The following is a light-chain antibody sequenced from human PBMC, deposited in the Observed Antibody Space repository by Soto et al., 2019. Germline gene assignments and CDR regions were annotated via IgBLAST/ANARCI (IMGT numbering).Light chain of an antibody. CDR1: QSISSW. CDR2: DAS. CDR3: QQYNSYILT. Sequence: IQMTQSPSTLSASVGDRGTSTCRASQSISSWLAWYQQKPGKAPKLLIYDASSLESGVPSRFSGSGSGTEFTLTISSLQPDDFATYYCQQYNSYILTFGGGTKVDIK. V-gene: IGKV1-5*01. J-gene: IGKJ4*01.